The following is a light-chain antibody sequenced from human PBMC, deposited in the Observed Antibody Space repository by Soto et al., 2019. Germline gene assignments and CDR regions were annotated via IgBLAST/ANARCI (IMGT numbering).Light chain of an antibody. V-gene: IGKV4-1*01. CDR3: QQYYLIPHT. Sequence: DIVMTQSPDSLAVSLGERASINCKSSQSVLHNSNNYNYLAWYQQKPGQPPKLLIYWASTRESGVPDRFSGSGSGTDFTLTSSSLQAGDVAVYYCQQYYLIPHTFGQGTKLEIK. CDR2: WAS. J-gene: IGKJ2*01. CDR1: QSVLHNSNNYNY.